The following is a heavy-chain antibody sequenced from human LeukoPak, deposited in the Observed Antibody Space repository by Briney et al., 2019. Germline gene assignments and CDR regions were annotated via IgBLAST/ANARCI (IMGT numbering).Heavy chain of an antibody. Sequence: SETLSLTCAVYGGSFNNYYWTWIRQRPGKRLEWIGETLHSGSTNHNPSLKSRVTLSVDTSKKQFSLKLSSVTAADTAVYYCARGGANYYGSGSYWGFDLWGRGTLVTVSS. CDR2: TLHSGST. CDR3: ARGGANYYGSGSYWGFDL. V-gene: IGHV4-34*01. D-gene: IGHD3-10*01. J-gene: IGHJ2*01. CDR1: GGSFNNYY.